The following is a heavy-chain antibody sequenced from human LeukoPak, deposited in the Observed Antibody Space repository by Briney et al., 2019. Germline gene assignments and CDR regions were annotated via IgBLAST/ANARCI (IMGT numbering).Heavy chain of an antibody. Sequence: SETLSLTCTVSGGSISSYYWSWIRKPAGEGLEWIGRIYSSGTTNYNPSLKRRVTMSVDTPKNQFSLKLTPVTAADTGVYYCARMYSGTYGGIDYWGQGTLVTVSS. CDR1: GGSISSYY. D-gene: IGHD1-26*01. CDR2: IYSSGTT. J-gene: IGHJ4*02. CDR3: ARMYSGTYGGIDY. V-gene: IGHV4-4*07.